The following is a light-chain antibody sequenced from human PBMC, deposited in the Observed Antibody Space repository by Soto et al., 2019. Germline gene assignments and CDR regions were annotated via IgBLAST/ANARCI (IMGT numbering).Light chain of an antibody. Sequence: EIVLTQSPATLALAPGGTATLSCRASQNIRTFLAWYQQKPGQAPRLLIYDGSNRATGVPARFSGSGSGTDFTLTIYSLEPEDFAVYYCQQRTDLITFGGGTKVEIK. CDR3: QQRTDLIT. CDR1: QNIRTF. CDR2: DGS. V-gene: IGKV3-11*01. J-gene: IGKJ4*01.